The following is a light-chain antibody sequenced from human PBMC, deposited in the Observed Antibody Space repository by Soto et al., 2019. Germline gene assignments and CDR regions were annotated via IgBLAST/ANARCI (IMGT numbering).Light chain of an antibody. V-gene: IGLV2-14*01. J-gene: IGLJ1*01. CDR1: SSDVGGYNY. CDR3: SSYTSSSTPHV. CDR2: EVS. Sequence: QSAVTQPASVSGSPGQSITISCTGTSSDVGGYNYVSWYQQHPGKAPKLMIYEVSNRPSGVSNRFSGSKSGNTASLTISGLQAEDEADYYCSSYTSSSTPHVFGTGTKLTVL.